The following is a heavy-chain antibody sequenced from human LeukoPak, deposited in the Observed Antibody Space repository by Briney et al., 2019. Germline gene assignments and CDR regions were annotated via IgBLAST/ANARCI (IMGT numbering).Heavy chain of an antibody. CDR2: IIPIFGTA. CDR1: GGTFSSYA. Sequence: SVKVSCKASGGTFSSYAISWVRQAPGQGLEWMGGIIPIFGTANYAQKFQGRVTITTDESTSTAYMELSSLRPEDTAVYYCARDQTHIRFGDLNWFDPWGQGTLVTVSS. V-gene: IGHV1-69*05. J-gene: IGHJ5*02. CDR3: ARDQTHIRFGDLNWFDP. D-gene: IGHD3-10*01.